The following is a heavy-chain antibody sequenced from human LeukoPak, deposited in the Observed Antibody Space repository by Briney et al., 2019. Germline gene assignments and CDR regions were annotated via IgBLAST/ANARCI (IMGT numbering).Heavy chain of an antibody. CDR2: IYHSGST. CDR3: ARGNSRYYYYGMDV. CDR1: GGSISSGGYS. J-gene: IGHJ6*04. Sequence: PSETLSLTCAVSGGSISSGGYSWSWIRHPPGKGLEWIGYIYHSGSTYYNPSLKSRVTISVDRSKNQFSLKLSSVTAADTAVYYCARGNSRYYYYGMDVWGKGTTVTVSS. V-gene: IGHV4-30-2*01. D-gene: IGHD1-7*01.